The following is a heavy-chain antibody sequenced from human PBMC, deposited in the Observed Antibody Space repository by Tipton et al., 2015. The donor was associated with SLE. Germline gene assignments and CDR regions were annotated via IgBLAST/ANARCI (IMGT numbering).Heavy chain of an antibody. D-gene: IGHD1-26*01. Sequence: QSGAEVKKPGASVKVSCKASGYTFTSYGISWVRQAPGQGPEWMGWISGYSGDTNYAQKFQGRVTMTTDTSTSTAYLELRSLRSDDTAVYYCARDPSSYSGSYYRSDYFYYWGQGTLVTVSS. CDR3: ARDPSSYSGSYYRSDYFYY. CDR2: ISGYSGDT. J-gene: IGHJ4*02. CDR1: GYTFTSYG. V-gene: IGHV1-18*04.